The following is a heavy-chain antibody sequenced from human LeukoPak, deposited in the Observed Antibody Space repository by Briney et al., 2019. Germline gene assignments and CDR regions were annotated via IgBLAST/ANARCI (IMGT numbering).Heavy chain of an antibody. CDR3: ARVTTWELRT. D-gene: IGHD1-26*01. CDR2: INHSGST. J-gene: IGHJ5*02. Sequence: SETLSLTCAVYGGSFSGYYWSWIRQPPGKGLEWIGEINHSGSTNYNPSLKSRVTISVDTSKNQFSLKLSSATAADTAVYYCARVTTWELRTWGQGTLVTVSS. V-gene: IGHV4-34*01. CDR1: GGSFSGYY.